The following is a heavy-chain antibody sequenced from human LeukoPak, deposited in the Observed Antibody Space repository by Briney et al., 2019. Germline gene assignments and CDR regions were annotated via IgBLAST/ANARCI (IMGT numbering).Heavy chain of an antibody. CDR3: ARLGSSWDFFDF. D-gene: IGHD6-13*01. CDR2: IKQDAGEI. V-gene: IGHV3-7*01. Sequence: PGGSLRLSCAASGFTLSAYWMSWVRQPPGKGLQWVANIKQDAGEIRYADSVKGRFTISRDNAKNSVYLQMNSLRAEDTGVYYCARLGSSWDFFDFWGQGTLVTVS. CDR1: GFTLSAYW. J-gene: IGHJ4*02.